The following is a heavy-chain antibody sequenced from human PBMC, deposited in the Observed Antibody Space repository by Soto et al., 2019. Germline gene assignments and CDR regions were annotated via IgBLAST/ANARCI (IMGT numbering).Heavy chain of an antibody. CDR1: GGTFSSYA. Sequence: QVRLVQSGAEVKKPGSSVKVSCQTSGGTFSSYAISWVRQAPGQGLEWMGGILPNFDTTNYAPKFQGRVICTADKFTNIAYMELSSLRSEDTAVYFCARGDLGYYGMDVWGQGTTVIVSS. J-gene: IGHJ6*02. D-gene: IGHD1-26*01. CDR3: ARGDLGYYGMDV. CDR2: ILPNFDTT. V-gene: IGHV1-69*14.